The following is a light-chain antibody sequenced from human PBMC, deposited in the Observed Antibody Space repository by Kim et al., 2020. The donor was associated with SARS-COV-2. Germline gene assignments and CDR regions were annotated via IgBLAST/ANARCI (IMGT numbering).Light chain of an antibody. CDR3: KQSYITPLT. J-gene: IGKJ4*01. CDR1: QNMSRY. V-gene: IGKV1-39*01. CDR2: GAS. Sequence: SASVGHSVHITCRARQNMSRYLNGYQEKPGKPPTPLIYGASSWQSGAPSIHSGRGSETDFTLTNNSLQPEDCATYYRKQSYITPLTFGGGTKLEI.